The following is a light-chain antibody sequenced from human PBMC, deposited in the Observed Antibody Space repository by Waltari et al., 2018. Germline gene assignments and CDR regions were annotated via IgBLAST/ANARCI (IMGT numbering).Light chain of an antibody. CDR2: AVH. V-gene: IGLV2-8*01. CDR1: SRDIGPYPF. J-gene: IGLJ3*02. CDR3: SSYAGSNTWV. Sequence: QSALTQPPSASGSPGQSVPISCTGTSRDIGPYPFVSWYQQHPGKPPKLSIFAVHKRPSGVPDRFSGSKSDNTASLTVSGLQAEDEADYYCSSYAGSNTWVFGGGTKLTVV.